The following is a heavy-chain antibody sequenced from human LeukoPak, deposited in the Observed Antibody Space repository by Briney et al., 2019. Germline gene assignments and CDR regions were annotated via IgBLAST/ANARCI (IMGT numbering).Heavy chain of an antibody. D-gene: IGHD2-2*01. CDR2: ITASNGDT. J-gene: IGHJ4*02. CDR3: ASSSSTSLDYFDY. Sequence: ASMRVSCKTSGYPFISYGLSWVRQAPGQGLEWIGWITASNGDTNYAQNFQGRVTLTTDPITSTVYMELRNLRSDDTAVYYCASSSSTSLDYFDYWGQGTLVTVSS. CDR1: GYPFISYG. V-gene: IGHV1-18*01.